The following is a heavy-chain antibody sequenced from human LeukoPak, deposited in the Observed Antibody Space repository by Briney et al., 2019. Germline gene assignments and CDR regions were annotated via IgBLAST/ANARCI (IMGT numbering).Heavy chain of an antibody. V-gene: IGHV1-2*02. Sequence: GASVKVSCKASGYTFTGYYMHWVRQAPGQGLEWMGWINPNSGGTDYAQKFQGRVTMTRDTSISTAYMELSRLRSDDTAVYYCARDGRPIGRGDMDVWGQGTTVTVSS. CDR3: ARDGRPIGRGDMDV. J-gene: IGHJ6*02. D-gene: IGHD3-16*01. CDR1: GYTFTGYY. CDR2: INPNSGGT.